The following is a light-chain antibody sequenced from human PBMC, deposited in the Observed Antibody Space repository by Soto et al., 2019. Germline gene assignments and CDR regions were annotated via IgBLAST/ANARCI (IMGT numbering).Light chain of an antibody. J-gene: IGKJ1*01. CDR1: QSVSSN. V-gene: IGKV3-15*01. CDR2: GAS. CDR3: QQYNNWPPT. Sequence: EIVMTQSPATLSVSPGERATLSCRASQSVSSNLAWYQQKPGQAPRLLIYGASTRATGIPARFSGSGSGTEFTLNISSLQSEDFAVYYCQQYNNWPPTFGQGPKVEIK.